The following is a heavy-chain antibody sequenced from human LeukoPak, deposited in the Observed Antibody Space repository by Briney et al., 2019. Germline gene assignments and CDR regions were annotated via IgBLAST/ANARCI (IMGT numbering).Heavy chain of an antibody. J-gene: IGHJ6*03. CDR1: GFTFSKYS. Sequence: GGSLRLSCAASGFTFSKYSMNWVRQAPGKGLDWVSYISSNGSSVQYADSVKGRFTFSRDNAKNSLYLQMNSLRAEDTAVYYCARDGYDFWSGSIYYYFYMDVWGKGTTVTVSS. D-gene: IGHD3-3*01. V-gene: IGHV3-48*01. CDR3: ARDGYDFWSGSIYYYFYMDV. CDR2: ISSNGSSV.